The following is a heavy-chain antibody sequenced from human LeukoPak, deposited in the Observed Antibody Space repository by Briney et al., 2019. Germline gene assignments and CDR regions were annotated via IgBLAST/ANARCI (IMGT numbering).Heavy chain of an antibody. CDR3: AKASCSSTSCYARGFDY. V-gene: IGHV3-9*01. CDR1: GFTLDDYS. D-gene: IGHD2-2*01. Sequence: PGRSLRLSCAASGFTLDDYSMHWVRQAPGKGLEWVSGISCNSGSRGYAVSVKGRFTISRDNAKNSLYLQMNSLRAEDTALYYCAKASCSSTSCYARGFDYWGQGNLVTVSS. J-gene: IGHJ4*02. CDR2: ISCNSGSR.